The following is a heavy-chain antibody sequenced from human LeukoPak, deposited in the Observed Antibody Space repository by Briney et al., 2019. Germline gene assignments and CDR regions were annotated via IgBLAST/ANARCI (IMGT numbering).Heavy chain of an antibody. J-gene: IGHJ6*03. CDR1: GFTFSIYA. CDR2: ISGSGGST. Sequence: TGGSLRLSCAASGFTFSIYAMSWVRQAPGKGLEWVSAISGSGGSTYYADSVKGRFTISRDNSKNTLYLQMNSLRAEDTAVYYFATSTLPWIQPGYYYMDVWGKGTTVTVSS. CDR3: ATSTLPWIQPGYYYMDV. D-gene: IGHD5-18*01. V-gene: IGHV3-23*01.